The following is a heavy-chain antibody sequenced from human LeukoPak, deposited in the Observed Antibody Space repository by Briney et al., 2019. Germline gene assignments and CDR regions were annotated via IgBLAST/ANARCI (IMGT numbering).Heavy chain of an antibody. CDR1: GYTLTELS. CDR3: ARGGDGDILTGLVFDY. Sequence: ASVKVSCKVSGYTLTELSMHWVRQAPGEGLEWMGGFDPEDGETIYAQKFQGRVTMTEDTSTDTAYMELSSLRSDDTAVYYCARGGDGDILTGLVFDYWGQGTLVTVSS. V-gene: IGHV1-24*01. J-gene: IGHJ4*02. D-gene: IGHD3-9*01. CDR2: FDPEDGET.